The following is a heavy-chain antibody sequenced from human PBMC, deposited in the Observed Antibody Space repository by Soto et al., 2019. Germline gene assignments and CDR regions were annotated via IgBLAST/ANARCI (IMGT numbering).Heavy chain of an antibody. J-gene: IGHJ6*03. CDR1: GFTFSSYA. CDR2: ISGSGGST. V-gene: IGHV3-23*01. D-gene: IGHD6-13*01. Sequence: LSLTCAASGFTFSSYAMSWVRQAPGKGLEWVSAISGSGGSTYYADSVKGRFTISRDNSKNTLYLQMNSLRAEDTAVYYCAKYFKYSSSWYLFPGYMDVWGKGTTVTVSS. CDR3: AKYFKYSSSWYLFPGYMDV.